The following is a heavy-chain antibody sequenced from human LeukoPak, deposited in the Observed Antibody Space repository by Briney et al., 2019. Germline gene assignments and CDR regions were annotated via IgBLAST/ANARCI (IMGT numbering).Heavy chain of an antibody. CDR1: AFTFSSYA. CDR3: AKSSVAGPPHFDY. V-gene: IGHV3-23*01. J-gene: IGHJ4*02. D-gene: IGHD6-19*01. CDR2: ISGSGGST. Sequence: PGGSLRLSCAASAFTFSSYAMSWVRQAPGKGRECVSAISGSGGSTYYADSVKGRFTISRDNSKNTLYLQMNSLRAEDTAVYYCAKSSVAGPPHFDYWGQGTLVTVSS.